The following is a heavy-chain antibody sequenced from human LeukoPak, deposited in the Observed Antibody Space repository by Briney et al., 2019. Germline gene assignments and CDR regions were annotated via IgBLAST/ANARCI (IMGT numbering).Heavy chain of an antibody. CDR1: GYTFSSHY. D-gene: IGHD5-18*01. J-gene: IGHJ4*02. CDR2: INPNGGST. V-gene: IGHV1-46*01. CDR3: ARDVAGYSWIDY. Sequence: GASVKVSCQASGYTFSSHYLNWVRQAPGQGLEWMGIINPNGGSTSYAQKFQGRVTMTRDTSTSTVYMELSSLRSEDTAVYYCARDVAGYSWIDYWGQGTLVTVSS.